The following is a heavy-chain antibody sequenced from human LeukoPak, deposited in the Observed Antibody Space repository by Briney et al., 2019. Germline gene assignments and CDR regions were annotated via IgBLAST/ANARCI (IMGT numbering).Heavy chain of an antibody. CDR2: IIPIFGTA. J-gene: IGHJ4*02. CDR3: ARGPFWSGYSSANR. CDR1: GGTFSSYA. Sequence: ASVKVSCKASGGTFSSYAISWVRQAPGQGLEWMGGIIPIFGTANYAQKFQGRVTITTDESTSIAYMELSSLRSEDTAVYYCARGPFWSGYSSANRWGQGTLVTVSS. D-gene: IGHD3-3*01. V-gene: IGHV1-69*05.